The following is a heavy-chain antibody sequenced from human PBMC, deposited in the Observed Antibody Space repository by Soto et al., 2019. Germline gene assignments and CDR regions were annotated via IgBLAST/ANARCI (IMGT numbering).Heavy chain of an antibody. D-gene: IGHD4-17*01. CDR2: INPSGGST. CDR3: ARGATRATVTSPTNY. J-gene: IGHJ4*02. Sequence: GASVKTSCKASGSNFTSYYMHWVRQAPAQGREWMGIINPSGGSTSYAQKFQGRVTMTTDTSTSRVYMELSSRRSEDTAVYYCARGATRATVTSPTNYWGQGTLVTVSS. V-gene: IGHV1-46*03. CDR1: GSNFTSYY.